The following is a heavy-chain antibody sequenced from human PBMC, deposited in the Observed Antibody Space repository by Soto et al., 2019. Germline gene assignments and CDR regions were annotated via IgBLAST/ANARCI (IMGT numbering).Heavy chain of an antibody. CDR3: ARDGWMTMRYFDF. CDR2: IDGNNGDS. J-gene: IGHJ3*01. D-gene: IGHD2-2*01. CDR1: GYSFTDYA. V-gene: IGHV1-3*01. Sequence: GASVKVSCKASGYSFTDYAMHWVRQAPGQRPEWMGWIDGNNGDSKYAQKFQGRVTITRDTSATTGYMELSGLTSEDTAMYYCARDGWMTMRYFDFWGQCTTVTVSS.